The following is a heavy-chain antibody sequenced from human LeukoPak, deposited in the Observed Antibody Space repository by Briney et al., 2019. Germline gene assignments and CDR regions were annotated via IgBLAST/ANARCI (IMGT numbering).Heavy chain of an antibody. CDR3: ARGPPPVQVNWFDP. CDR1: GGSISSYY. J-gene: IGHJ5*02. CDR2: IYYSGTT. V-gene: IGHV4-59*12. Sequence: SETLSLTCTVSGGSISSYYWSWIRQPPGKGLEWIGYIYYSGTTGYNPSLKSRVTISADTSKNQFSLKLTSVTAADTAVYYCARGPPPVQVNWFDPWGQGTLVTVSS.